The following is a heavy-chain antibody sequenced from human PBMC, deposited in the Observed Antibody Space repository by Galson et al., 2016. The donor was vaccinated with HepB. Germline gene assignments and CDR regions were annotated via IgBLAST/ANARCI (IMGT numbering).Heavy chain of an antibody. CDR2: ITISGDYR. CDR3: AKDLIAVAGPYFDS. CDR1: GFTFSSYA. Sequence: SLRLSCAASGFTFSSYAMSWVRQAPGKGLEWVSAITISGDYRYYADSVKGRFTISRDNSKNTLYLQMTSLRAEDTAEYYCAKDLIAVAGPYFDSWGQGTLVTVSS. V-gene: IGHV3-23*01. D-gene: IGHD6-19*01. J-gene: IGHJ4*02.